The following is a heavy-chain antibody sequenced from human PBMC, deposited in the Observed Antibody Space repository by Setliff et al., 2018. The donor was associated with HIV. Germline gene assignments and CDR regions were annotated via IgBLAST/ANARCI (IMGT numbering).Heavy chain of an antibody. CDR1: GGSISSHY. D-gene: IGHD3-9*01. CDR2: IHYSQSS. CDR3: ARAFYGISAGYYYFDV. V-gene: IGHV4-59*08. Sequence: SETLSLTCTVSGGSISSHYWSLIRQPPGKGLEWIGYIHYSQSSNYNPSLKSRVTMSVDTSNNQFSLKLTSVTAAGTAVYYFARAFYGISAGYYYFDVWGQGALVTVSS. J-gene: IGHJ4*02.